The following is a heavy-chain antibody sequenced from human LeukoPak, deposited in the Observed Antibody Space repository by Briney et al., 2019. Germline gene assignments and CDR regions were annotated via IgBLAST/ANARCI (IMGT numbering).Heavy chain of an antibody. CDR1: GYSISSGYY. D-gene: IGHD3-3*01. CDR3: ARAGQERKITIFGVVIPPDDY. Sequence: SETLSLTCTVSGYSISSGYYWGWIRQPPGQGLEWIGSIYHSGSTYYNPSLKSRVTISVDTSKNQFSLKLSSVTAADTAVYYCARAGQERKITIFGVVIPPDDYWGQGTLVTVSS. V-gene: IGHV4-38-2*02. CDR2: IYHSGST. J-gene: IGHJ4*02.